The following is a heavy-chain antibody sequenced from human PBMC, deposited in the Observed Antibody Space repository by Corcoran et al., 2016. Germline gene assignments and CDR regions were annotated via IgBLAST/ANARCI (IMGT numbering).Heavy chain of an antibody. V-gene: IGHV3-15*07. CDR2: IKSKTDGGTT. CDR3: TTLHRGIAVAGMDV. D-gene: IGHD6-19*01. Sequence: EVQLVESGGGLVKPGGSLRLPCAASGFTFSNAWMNWVRQAPGKGLEWVGRIKSKTDGGTTDYAAPVKDRFTISRDDSKNMLYLQMNSLKTEDTAVYYCTTLHRGIAVAGMDVWGQGTTVTVSS. CDR1: GFTFSNAW. J-gene: IGHJ6*02.